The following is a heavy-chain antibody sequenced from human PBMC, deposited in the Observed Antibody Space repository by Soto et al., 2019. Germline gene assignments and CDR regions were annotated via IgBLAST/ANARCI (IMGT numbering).Heavy chain of an antibody. Sequence: SVKVSCKASGYTFSSYDISWVRQAPGQGLEWMGRIIPILGIANYAQKFQGRVTITADKSTSTAYMELSSLRSEDTAVYYCASNSSGWYLMGDAFDIWGQGTMVTVSS. CDR3: ASNSSGWYLMGDAFDI. CDR1: GYTFSSYD. CDR2: IIPILGIA. D-gene: IGHD6-19*01. V-gene: IGHV1-69*04. J-gene: IGHJ3*02.